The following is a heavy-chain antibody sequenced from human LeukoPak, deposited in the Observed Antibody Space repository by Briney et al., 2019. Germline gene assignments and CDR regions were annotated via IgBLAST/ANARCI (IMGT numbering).Heavy chain of an antibody. CDR2: IYYSGTT. CDR1: GGLISISTYY. CDR3: ARDWNYYDSSDGGYFDL. D-gene: IGHD3-22*01. V-gene: IGHV4-39*07. J-gene: IGHJ2*01. Sequence: PSETLSLTCTVSGGLISISTYYWGWIRQPPGKGLEWIGSIYYSGTTHYNPSLKSRVTMSVDTSKNQFSLKLSSVTAADTAVYYCARDWNYYDSSDGGYFDLWGRGTLVTVSS.